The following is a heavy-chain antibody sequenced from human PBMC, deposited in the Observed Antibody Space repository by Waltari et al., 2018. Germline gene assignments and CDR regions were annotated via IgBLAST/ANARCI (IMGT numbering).Heavy chain of an antibody. CDR2: IYHSGST. D-gene: IGHD3-22*01. CDR1: GYSISSGYY. V-gene: IGHV4-38-2*01. CDR3: ARVYYDSSGYYHAEYFQH. Sequence: QVQLQESGPGLVKPSETLSLTCAVSGYSISSGYYWGWIRQPPGKGLEWIGSIYHSGSTYYNPSRKSRVTISVDTSKNQFSLKLSSVTAADTAVYYCARVYYDSSGYYHAEYFQHWGQGTLVTVSS. J-gene: IGHJ1*01.